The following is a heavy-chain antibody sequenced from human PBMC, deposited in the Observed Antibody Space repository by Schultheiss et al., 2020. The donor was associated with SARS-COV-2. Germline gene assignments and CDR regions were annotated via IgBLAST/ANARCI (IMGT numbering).Heavy chain of an antibody. CDR2: IYPGDSDT. J-gene: IGHJ4*02. Sequence: GESLKISCKGSGYSFTSYWIGWVRQMPGKGLEWMGIIYPGDSDTRYSPSFQGQVTISADKSISTAYLQWSSLKASDTAMYYCARVTRTRAQLGLFDYWGQGTLVTVSS. CDR3: ARVTRTRAQLGLFDY. V-gene: IGHV5-51*01. CDR1: GYSFTSYW. D-gene: IGHD7-27*01.